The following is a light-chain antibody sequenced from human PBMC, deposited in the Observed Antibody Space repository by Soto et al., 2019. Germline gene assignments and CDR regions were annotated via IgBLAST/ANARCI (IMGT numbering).Light chain of an antibody. CDR1: QSVSSY. V-gene: IGKV3-20*01. Sequence: IVLTQSPATLSLSPWEIATLSCRASQSVSSYLAWYQQKPGQAPRLLIYGASSRATGIPDRFSGSGSGTDFTLTINRLEPEDFAVYYCQHYGNSPPSVTFGPGTKVDIK. J-gene: IGKJ3*01. CDR3: QHYGNSPPSVT. CDR2: GAS.